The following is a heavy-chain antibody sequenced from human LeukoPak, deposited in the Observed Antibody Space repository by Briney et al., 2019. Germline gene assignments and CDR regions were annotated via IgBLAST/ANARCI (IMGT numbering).Heavy chain of an antibody. Sequence: PGGSLRLSCAASGFTFGTYAIHWVRQAPGKGLEWVAVISYDGTNKYYAVSVKGRFTISRDNSKNTLYLQMNSLGVEDTAIYYCVRSGFSNSYFGMDVWGQGTTVTVSS. J-gene: IGHJ6*02. D-gene: IGHD6-19*01. CDR1: GFTFGTYA. V-gene: IGHV3-30-3*01. CDR3: VRSGFSNSYFGMDV. CDR2: ISYDGTNK.